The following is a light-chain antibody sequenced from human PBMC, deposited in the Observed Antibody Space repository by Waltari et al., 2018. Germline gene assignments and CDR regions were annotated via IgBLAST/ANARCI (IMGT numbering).Light chain of an antibody. CDR1: QSVTSSY. V-gene: IGKV3-20*01. CDR3: QQYGNSPT. Sequence: VLTQSPGTLSLSPGDRATLSCRASQSVTSSYLAWYQQKPGQAPRLLIYAGSSRATGIPDRFSGSGFGTAFTLTISRLEPEDFAVYYCQQYGNSPTFGQGTKVDIK. CDR2: AGS. J-gene: IGKJ1*01.